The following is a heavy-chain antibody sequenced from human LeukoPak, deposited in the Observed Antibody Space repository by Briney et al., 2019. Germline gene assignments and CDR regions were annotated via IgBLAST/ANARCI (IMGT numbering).Heavy chain of an antibody. CDR3: ASYVYSNYDGWFDP. CDR2: INWNGGST. Sequence: PGGSLRLSCAASGFTFDDYGMSWVRQAPGKGLEWVSGINWNGGSTGYADSVKGRFTISRDNAKNSLYLQMNSLRAEDTAVYYCASYVYSNYDGWFDPWGQGTLVTVSS. D-gene: IGHD4-11*01. V-gene: IGHV3-20*04. J-gene: IGHJ5*02. CDR1: GFTFDDYG.